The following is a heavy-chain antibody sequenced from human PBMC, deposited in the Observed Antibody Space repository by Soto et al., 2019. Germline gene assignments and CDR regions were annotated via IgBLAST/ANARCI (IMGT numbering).Heavy chain of an antibody. CDR1: GGTFSSYT. D-gene: IGHD3-22*01. CDR2: IIPILGIA. V-gene: IGHV1-69*02. Sequence: QVQLVQSGAEVKKPGSSVKVSCKASGGTFSSYTISWVRQAPGQGLEWMGRIIPILGIANYAQKFQGRVKTTAEKSTSTTNMELSSTGSEDRAGYYSAMETGTRIVEHWGQGTLVTVSS. CDR3: AMETGTRIVEH. J-gene: IGHJ1*01.